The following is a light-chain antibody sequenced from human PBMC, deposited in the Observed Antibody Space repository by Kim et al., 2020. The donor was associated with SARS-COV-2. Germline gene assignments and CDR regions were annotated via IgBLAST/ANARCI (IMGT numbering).Light chain of an antibody. J-gene: IGKJ2*01. V-gene: IGKV1-5*03. CDR3: QQYTTFS. Sequence: DIQMTQSPSTLSAFVGDRVTMTCRASQSVSSWLAWYQQKPGKAPKLLIYKASNLESGVPSRFSGSGSGTEFTLTISSLQPDDFATYYCQQYTTFSFGQGTKLEI. CDR1: QSVSSW. CDR2: KAS.